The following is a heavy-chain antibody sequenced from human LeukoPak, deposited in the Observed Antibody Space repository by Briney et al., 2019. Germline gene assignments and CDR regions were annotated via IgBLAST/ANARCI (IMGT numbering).Heavy chain of an antibody. CDR1: GYSISSGYY. J-gene: IGHJ5*02. Sequence: SETLSLTCSVSGYSISSGYYWGWIRQPPGKGLEWIGNIYHDGNTYYNPSLKSRVTISVDTSKNQFSLKLSSVTAADTAVYYCARGGYYGSGNDFRFDPWGQGTLVTVSS. CDR3: ARGGYYGSGNDFRFDP. D-gene: IGHD3-10*01. CDR2: IYHDGNT. V-gene: IGHV4-38-2*02.